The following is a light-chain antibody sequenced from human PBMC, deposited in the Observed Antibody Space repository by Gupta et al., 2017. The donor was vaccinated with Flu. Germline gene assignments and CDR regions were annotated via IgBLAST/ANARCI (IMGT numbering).Light chain of an antibody. J-gene: IGKJ1*01. CDR1: QGLTNY. V-gene: IGKV1-9*01. CDR2: ATS. CDR3: QQHSSSPLA. Sequence: DIQLTQSPSFLPASVGDRVTITCRASQGLTNYLAWYQQKPGKAPNLLIYATSTLQTGVPSRFSGSGFGTEFTLTISSLQPEDFATYYCQQHSSSPLAFGQGTKVEIK.